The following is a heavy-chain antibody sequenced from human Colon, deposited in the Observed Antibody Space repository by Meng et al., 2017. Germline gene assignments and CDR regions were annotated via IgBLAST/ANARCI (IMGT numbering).Heavy chain of an antibody. J-gene: IGHJ4*02. D-gene: IGHD2-21*01. CDR2: ISNSGSA. CDR1: GRSNISGGYD. Sequence: GRLQERGPVLVNPSQVLTLICSVSGRSNISGGYDWSWIRQHPQKGLEWIGYISNSGSAYYNPSLKSRVSISVDTSKNQFSLKMDTVTAADTALYYCARAGLHSYYFDFWGQGTLVTVSS. V-gene: IGHV4-31*02. CDR3: ARAGLHSYYFDF.